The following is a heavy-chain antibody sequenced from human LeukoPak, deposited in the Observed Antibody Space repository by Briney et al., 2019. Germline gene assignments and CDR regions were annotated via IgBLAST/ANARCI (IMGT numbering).Heavy chain of an antibody. Sequence: GGSLRLSCAASGFTFSSYAMSWVRQAPGKRLEWVSAVSGSGGSTYYADSVKGRFTISRDNSKNTLYLQMNSLRAEDTAVYYCANLYSSGWNYFDYWGQGTLVTVSS. V-gene: IGHV3-23*01. CDR3: ANLYSSGWNYFDY. CDR1: GFTFSSYA. D-gene: IGHD6-19*01. CDR2: VSGSGGST. J-gene: IGHJ4*02.